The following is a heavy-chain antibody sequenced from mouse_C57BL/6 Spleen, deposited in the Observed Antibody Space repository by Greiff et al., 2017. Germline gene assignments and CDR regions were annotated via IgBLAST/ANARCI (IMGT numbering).Heavy chain of an antibody. J-gene: IGHJ2*01. V-gene: IGHV1-72*01. Sequence: VQLQQPGAELVKPGASVKLSCKASGYTFTSYWMHWVKQRPGRGLEWIGRIDTNSGGTKYNEKFKSKATLTVDKPSSPAYMQLSSLTSADSAVYCCARRGFDYWGQGTTRTVSS. CDR2: IDTNSGGT. CDR1: GYTFTSYW. CDR3: ARRGFDY.